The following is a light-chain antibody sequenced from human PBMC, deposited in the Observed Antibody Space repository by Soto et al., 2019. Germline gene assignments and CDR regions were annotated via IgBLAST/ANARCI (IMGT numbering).Light chain of an antibody. CDR1: ALPKKN. J-gene: IGLJ2*01. CDR3: YSTDSSNSRGV. V-gene: IGLV3-10*01. Sequence: YELTQPPSVSVSPGQTARITCSGDALPKKNAYWYQQRSGQAPVLVIYGDNKRPSGIPERFSVSSSGTVATLTISGAQVEDEADYFCYSTDSSNSRGVFGGGTKLTVL. CDR2: GDN.